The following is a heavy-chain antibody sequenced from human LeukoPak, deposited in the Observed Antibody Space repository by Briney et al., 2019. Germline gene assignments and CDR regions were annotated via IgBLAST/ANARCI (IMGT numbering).Heavy chain of an antibody. J-gene: IGHJ5*02. V-gene: IGHV1-18*01. CDR3: ARESTTSRFDP. D-gene: IGHD1-14*01. CDR1: GYTFTNFG. Sequence: GASVKVSCKASGYTFTNFGISWVRQAPGQGLEWMGWNSAYNDNANYAQKVQGRVTMTTDTSTSTAYMELRSLRSDDTAVYYCARESTTSRFDPWGQGTLVTVSS. CDR2: NSAYNDNA.